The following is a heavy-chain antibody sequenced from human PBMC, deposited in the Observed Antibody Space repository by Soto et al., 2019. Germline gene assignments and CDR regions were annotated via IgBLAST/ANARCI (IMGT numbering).Heavy chain of an antibody. D-gene: IGHD3-3*01. CDR1: GGSFSGYY. Sequence: SETLSLTCAVYGGSFSGYYWSWIRQPPGKGLEWIGEINHSGSTNYNPSLKSRVTISVDTSKNQFSLKLSSVTAADTAVYYCARGLKGRFLEWLLSGYYYGMDVWGQGTTVTVSS. CDR2: INHSGST. V-gene: IGHV4-34*01. CDR3: ARGLKGRFLEWLLSGYYYGMDV. J-gene: IGHJ6*02.